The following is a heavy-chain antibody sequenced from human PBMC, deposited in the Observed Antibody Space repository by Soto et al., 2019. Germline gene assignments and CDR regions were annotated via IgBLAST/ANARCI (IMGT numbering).Heavy chain of an antibody. CDR3: NTYPDFWGCPTPL. V-gene: IGHV3-15*07. CDR1: GFSISNAW. CDR2: VKSKADGGTA. Sequence: EVQLVESGGGLVKPGGSLRLSCAASGFSISNAWMHWVRQAPGKGLEWVGRVKSKADGGTADYAAPVKGRFTISRDHSKNTQHLQMNGLKMEDTAVYYCNTYPDFWGCPTPLWGQGTLVTVSS. J-gene: IGHJ4*02. D-gene: IGHD3-3*01.